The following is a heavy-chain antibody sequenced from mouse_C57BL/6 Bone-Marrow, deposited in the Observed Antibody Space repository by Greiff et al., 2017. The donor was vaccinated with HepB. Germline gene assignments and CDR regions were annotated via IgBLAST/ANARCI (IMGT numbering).Heavy chain of an antibody. Sequence: VQLQQSGAELVRPGTSVKLSCKASGYTFTSYWMHWVKQRPGQGLEWIGVIDPSDSYTNYNQKFKGKATLTVDTSSSTAYMQLSSLTSEDSAVYYCAREKIRITTVVAFDYWGQGTTLTVSS. D-gene: IGHD1-1*01. J-gene: IGHJ2*01. V-gene: IGHV1-59*01. CDR3: AREKIRITTVVAFDY. CDR1: GYTFTSYW. CDR2: IDPSDSYT.